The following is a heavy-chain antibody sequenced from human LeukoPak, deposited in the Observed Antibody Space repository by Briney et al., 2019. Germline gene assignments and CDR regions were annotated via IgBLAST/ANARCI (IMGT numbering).Heavy chain of an antibody. D-gene: IGHD3-22*01. V-gene: IGHV3-53*01. J-gene: IGHJ4*02. CDR3: ARAEYYYDSSGYYYDY. Sequence: GGSLRLSCAASGFTVSSNYMSWVRQAPGKGLEWVSVIYSGGSTHYADSVKGRFTISRDNSKNTLYLQMNSLRAEDTAVYYCARAEYYYDSSGYYYDYWGQGTLVTVSS. CDR2: IYSGGST. CDR1: GFTVSSNY.